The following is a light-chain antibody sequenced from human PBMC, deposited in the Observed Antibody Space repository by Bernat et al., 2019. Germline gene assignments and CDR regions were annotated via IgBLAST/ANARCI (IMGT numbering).Light chain of an antibody. CDR3: QLSSTIPIT. Sequence: DIQMTQSPSSLSASVGDRVTITCRASRTVSSHLNWYRQKPGKAPELLIYAASTLRSGVPSRFSGTGSGTDFTLTISRLQREDFATYYCQLSSTIPITFGQGTRLEIK. J-gene: IGKJ5*01. CDR1: RTVSSH. V-gene: IGKV1-39*01. CDR2: AAS.